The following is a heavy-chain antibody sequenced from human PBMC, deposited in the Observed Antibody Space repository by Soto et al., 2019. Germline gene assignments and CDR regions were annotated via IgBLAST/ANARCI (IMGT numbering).Heavy chain of an antibody. J-gene: IGHJ6*02. V-gene: IGHV3-53*04. CDR1: GIPVSSNY. D-gene: IGHD3-10*01. Sequence: EVQLVESGGGLVQPGGSLRLSCVASGIPVSSNYMTWVSQAPGKGLEWVSVLHSGGDTYYANSVKGRFTISRHDSTNTVFLQMNSLIAEDTAVYYCARGLPYYYASRMDVWGPGTTLTVSS. CDR2: LHSGGDT. CDR3: ARGLPYYYASRMDV.